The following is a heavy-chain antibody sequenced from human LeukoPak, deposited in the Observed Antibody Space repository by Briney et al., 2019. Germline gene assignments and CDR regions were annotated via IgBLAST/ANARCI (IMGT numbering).Heavy chain of an antibody. Sequence: SETLSLTCTVSGGSISSYYWSWIRQPAGKGLEWIGRIYTSGSTNYNPSLKSRVTMSVDTSKNQFSLKLSSVTAADTAVYYCARDPRDYSSGWYNWFDPWGQGTLVTVSS. CDR2: IYTSGST. J-gene: IGHJ5*02. CDR1: GGSISSYY. D-gene: IGHD6-19*01. CDR3: ARDPRDYSSGWYNWFDP. V-gene: IGHV4-4*07.